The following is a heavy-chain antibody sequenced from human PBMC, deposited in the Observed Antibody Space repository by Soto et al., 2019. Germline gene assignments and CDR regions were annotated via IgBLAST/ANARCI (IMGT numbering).Heavy chain of an antibody. CDR2: IIPIFGTA. D-gene: IGHD6-13*01. CDR1: GGTFSSYA. Sequence: QVQLVQSGAEVKKPGSSVKVSCKASGGTFSSYAISWVRQAPGQGLEWMGGIIPIFGTANYAQKFQGRVTITADESTSTAYIELSSLRSEVTAVYYWARERWQQLPHYYYYGMDVWGQGTTVTVSS. J-gene: IGHJ6*02. CDR3: ARERWQQLPHYYYYGMDV. V-gene: IGHV1-69*01.